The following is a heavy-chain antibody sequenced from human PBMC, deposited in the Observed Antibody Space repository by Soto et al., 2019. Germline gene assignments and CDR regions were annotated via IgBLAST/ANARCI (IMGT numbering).Heavy chain of an antibody. J-gene: IGHJ4*02. CDR1: GYTFTSHA. D-gene: IGHD3-10*01. V-gene: IGHV1-3*01. Sequence: GASVKVSCQASGYTFTSHAIHWVRQAPGQGLEWMGWINAGNGNTKYSQKFQGRVTITRDTSASKAYMELSSLRSEDTAVYFCARDWSSVLLLDSWGQGTLVTVSS. CDR3: ARDWSSVLLLDS. CDR2: INAGNGNT.